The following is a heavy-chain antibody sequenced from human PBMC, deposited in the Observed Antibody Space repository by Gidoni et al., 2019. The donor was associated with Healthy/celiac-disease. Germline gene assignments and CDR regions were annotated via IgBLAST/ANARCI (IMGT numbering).Heavy chain of an antibody. J-gene: IGHJ4*02. D-gene: IGHD6-19*01. CDR3: ARGYKQWLSTGGSCFDY. CDR1: GFTFRSYG. CDR2: IWYDGSNK. Sequence: QVQLVESGGGVVQPGRSLRLSCAASGFTFRSYGMHWVRQAPGKGLEWVAVIWYDGSNKYYADSVKGRFTISRDNSKNTLYLQMNSLRAEDTAVYYCARGYKQWLSTGGSCFDYWGQGTLVTVSS. V-gene: IGHV3-33*01.